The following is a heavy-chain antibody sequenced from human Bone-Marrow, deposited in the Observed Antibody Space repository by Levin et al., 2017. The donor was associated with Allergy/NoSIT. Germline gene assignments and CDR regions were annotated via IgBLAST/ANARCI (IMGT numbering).Heavy chain of an antibody. CDR1: GGSISSGGYY. D-gene: IGHD4-23*01. J-gene: IGHJ4*02. Sequence: SETLSLTCTVSGGSISSGGYYWSWIRQHPGKGLEWIGYIYYSGSTYYNPSLKSRVTISVDTSKNQFSLKLSSVTAADTAVYYCASKLLRVWYFDYWGQGTLVTVSS. CDR2: IYYSGST. V-gene: IGHV4-31*03. CDR3: ASKLLRVWYFDY.